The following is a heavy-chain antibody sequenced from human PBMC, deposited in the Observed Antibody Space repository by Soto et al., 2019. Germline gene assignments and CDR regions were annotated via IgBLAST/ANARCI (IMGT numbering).Heavy chain of an antibody. D-gene: IGHD3-16*01. V-gene: IGHV3-23*01. CDR2: ISASGGSA. Sequence: EVQLLESGGGLVQPGGSLRLSCAASGFTFGSYDMNWVRQAPGKGLERVSGISASGGSAYYADSVKGRFTISRDNSKNLLYLQLKSRRAEDTAIYFCAKDRDVVVGGGLDVWGQGTTVTVSS. CDR1: GFTFGSYD. CDR3: AKDRDVVVGGGLDV. J-gene: IGHJ6*02.